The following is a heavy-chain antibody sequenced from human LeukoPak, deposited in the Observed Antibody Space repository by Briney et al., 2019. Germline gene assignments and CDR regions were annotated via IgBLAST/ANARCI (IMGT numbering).Heavy chain of an antibody. D-gene: IGHD6-13*01. V-gene: IGHV4-39*07. CDR2: IYYSGST. CDR1: GGSISSSSYY. J-gene: IGHJ4*02. Sequence: SETLSLTCTVSGGSISSSSYYWDWIRQAPGKGLEWIGSIYYSGSTYYNPSLKSRVTISVDTSKNQFSLKLSSVTAADTAVYYCAREFSSSSYYFDYWGQGTLVTVSS. CDR3: AREFSSSSYYFDY.